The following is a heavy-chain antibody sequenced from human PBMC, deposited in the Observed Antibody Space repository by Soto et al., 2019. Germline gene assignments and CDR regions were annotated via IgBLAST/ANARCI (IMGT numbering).Heavy chain of an antibody. CDR1: GFTFSSYA. V-gene: IGHV3-30-3*01. CDR2: ISYDGSNK. Sequence: PGGSLRLSCAASGFTFSSYAMHWVRQAPGKGLEWVAVISYDGSNKYYADSVKGRFTISRDNSKNTLYLQMNSLRAEDTAVYYCARDGPALITYYDFWSGYYSAPLDYWGQGTLVTVSS. J-gene: IGHJ4*02. CDR3: ARDGPALITYYDFWSGYYSAPLDY. D-gene: IGHD3-3*01.